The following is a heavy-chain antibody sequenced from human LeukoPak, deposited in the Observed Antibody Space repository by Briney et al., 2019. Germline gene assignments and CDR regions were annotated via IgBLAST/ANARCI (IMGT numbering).Heavy chain of an antibody. D-gene: IGHD2-2*01. CDR2: IYYSGST. J-gene: IGHJ5*02. Sequence: SETLSLTCTVSGGSISSYYWSWIRQPPGKGLEWIGYIYYSGSTNYNPSLKSRVTISVDTSKNQFSLKLSSVTAADTAVYYCGRQAGGYCSSTSCSNWFDPWGQGTLVTVSS. CDR1: GGSISSYY. CDR3: GRQAGGYCSSTSCSNWFDP. V-gene: IGHV4-59*08.